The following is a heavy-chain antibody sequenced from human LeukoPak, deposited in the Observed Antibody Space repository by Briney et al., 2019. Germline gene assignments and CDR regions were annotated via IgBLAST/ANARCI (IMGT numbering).Heavy chain of an antibody. CDR2: ISSSSSYI. Sequence: GGSLRLSCAASGFTFSSYSMNWVRQAPGKGLEWVPSISSSSSYIYYADSVKGRFTISRDNAKNSLYLQMNSLGAEDTAVYYCARVGSGYYLSGMNYWGQGTLVTVSS. CDR3: ARVGSGYYLSGMNY. J-gene: IGHJ4*02. D-gene: IGHD3-3*01. CDR1: GFTFSSYS. V-gene: IGHV3-21*01.